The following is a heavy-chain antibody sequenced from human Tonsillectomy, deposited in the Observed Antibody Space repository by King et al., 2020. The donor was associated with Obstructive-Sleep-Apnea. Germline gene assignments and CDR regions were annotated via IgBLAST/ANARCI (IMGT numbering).Heavy chain of an antibody. CDR2: ISYDGSSK. D-gene: IGHD3-9*01. V-gene: IGHV3-30-3*01. CDR1: GFTFQDYA. Sequence: VQLVESGGGVVQPGRSLRLSCAASGFTFQDYAMHWVRQAPGKGLEWVAVISYDGSSKDHADSVKGRFTISRDNSKNTLYLHMNSLRAEDTAVFYCARDSYYDILTASAPRDNWLDPWGQGTLVTVSS. CDR3: ARDSYYDILTASAPRDNWLDP. J-gene: IGHJ5*02.